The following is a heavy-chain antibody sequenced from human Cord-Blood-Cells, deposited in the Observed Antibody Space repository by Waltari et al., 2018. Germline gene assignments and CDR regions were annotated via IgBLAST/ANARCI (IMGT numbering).Heavy chain of an antibody. CDR2: IIPILGIA. D-gene: IGHD2-15*01. CDR1: GGTLSSYT. Sequence: QVQLVQSGAEVQKPASSVKVSCTASGGTLSSYTTCWIPQTPGLWLEWMGRIIPILGIANYAQKFQGRVTITADKSTSTAYMELSSLRSEDTAVYYCARLRRYCSGGSCYFNWFDPWGQGTLVTVSS. V-gene: IGHV1-69*02. CDR3: ARLRRYCSGGSCYFNWFDP. J-gene: IGHJ5*02.